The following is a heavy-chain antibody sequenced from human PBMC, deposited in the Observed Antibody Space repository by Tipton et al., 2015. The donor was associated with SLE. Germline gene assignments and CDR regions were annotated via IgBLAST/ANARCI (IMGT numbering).Heavy chain of an antibody. CDR2: INHSGST. Sequence: LRLSCAVYGGSFSSYYWSWIRQPPGKGLEWIWEINHSGSTNYNPSLKIRVTISVYTSKNQFSLRLTSVTAADTAIYYCARVGYLGSGKTWDMDVWGKGITVTGSS. J-gene: IGHJ6*03. CDR3: ARVGYLGSGKTWDMDV. D-gene: IGHD3-10*01. V-gene: IGHV4-34*01. CDR1: GGSFSSYY.